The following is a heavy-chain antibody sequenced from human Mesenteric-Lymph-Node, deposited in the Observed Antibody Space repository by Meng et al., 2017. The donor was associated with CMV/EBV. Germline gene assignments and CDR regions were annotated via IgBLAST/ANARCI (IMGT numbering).Heavy chain of an antibody. CDR3: AKDLAYSGSYYYYYGMDV. CDR2: INSDGSST. J-gene: IGHJ6*02. V-gene: IGHV3-74*01. D-gene: IGHD1-26*01. CDR1: GLTFSSYW. Sequence: GESLKISCAASGLTFSSYWMHWVRQAPGKGLVWVSRINSDGSSTSYADSVKGRFTISRDNSKNTLYLQMNSLRAEDTAVYYCAKDLAYSGSYYYYYGMDVWGQGTTVTVSS.